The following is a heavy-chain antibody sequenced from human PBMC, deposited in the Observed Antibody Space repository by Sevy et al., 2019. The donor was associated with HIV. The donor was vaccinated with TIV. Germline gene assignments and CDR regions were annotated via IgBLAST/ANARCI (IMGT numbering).Heavy chain of an antibody. V-gene: IGHV3-48*03. CDR3: ARNVHYYCSSTSCARLAAAGTTWYFDL. CDR2: ISSRGSTI. CDR1: GFTFSSYE. J-gene: IGHJ2*01. D-gene: IGHD2-2*01. Sequence: GGSLRLSCAASGFTFSSYEMNWVRQAPGKGLEWVSYISSRGSTIYYADSVKARFTISRDNAKNSLYLQMNSLRAEDSAVYYCARNVHYYCSSTSCARLAAAGTTWYFDLWGRGTLVAVSS.